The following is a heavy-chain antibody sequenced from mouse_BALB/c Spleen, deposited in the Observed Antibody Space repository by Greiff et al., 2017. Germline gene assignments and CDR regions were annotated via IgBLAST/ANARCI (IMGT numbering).Heavy chain of an antibody. D-gene: IGHD2-10*01. CDR2: IYPGDGDT. CDR1: GYAFSSYW. Sequence: QVQLQQSGAELVRPGSSVKISCKASGYAFSSYWMNWVKQRPGQGLEWIGQIYPGDGDTNYNGKFKGKATLTADKSSSTAYMQLSSLTSEDSAVYFCARGAYYGNYVGGYWGQGTTLTVSS. J-gene: IGHJ2*01. V-gene: IGHV1-80*01. CDR3: ARGAYYGNYVGGY.